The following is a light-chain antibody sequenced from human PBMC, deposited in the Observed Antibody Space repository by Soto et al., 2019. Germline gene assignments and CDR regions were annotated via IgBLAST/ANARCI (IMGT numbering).Light chain of an antibody. CDR1: QDISNY. CDR3: QPYDNLPTP. V-gene: IGKV1-33*01. J-gene: IGKJ5*01. Sequence: DIQMTQSPSSLSASAGDRVTITCQASQDISNYLNWYQQKPGKAPKLLIYDASNLETGVPSRFSGSGSGTDFTFTISSLQPEDIATYYCQPYDNLPTPFGQRTRLEIK. CDR2: DAS.